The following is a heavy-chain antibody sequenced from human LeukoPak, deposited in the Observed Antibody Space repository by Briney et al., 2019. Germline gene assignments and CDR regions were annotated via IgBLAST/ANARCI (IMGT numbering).Heavy chain of an antibody. CDR2: IGDSGSNT. Sequence: GGSLRLSCAASGFTFSNYGLTWVRQAPGKGLEWVSFIGDSGSNTYYADSVKGRFTISRDNPRNTLFLQMNSPRAEDTAVYYCAKGYSSGWYDFDYWGQGTLVTVSS. J-gene: IGHJ4*02. CDR1: GFTFSNYG. D-gene: IGHD6-19*01. CDR3: AKGYSSGWYDFDY. V-gene: IGHV3-23*01.